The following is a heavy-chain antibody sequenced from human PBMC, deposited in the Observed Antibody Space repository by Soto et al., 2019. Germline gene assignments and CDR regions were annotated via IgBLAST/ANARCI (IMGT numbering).Heavy chain of an antibody. D-gene: IGHD1-7*01. CDR1: GFTFSDYY. CDR3: ARELELHYYYMDV. J-gene: IGHJ6*03. CDR2: ISSSVSTI. Sequence: GGSLRLSCAASGFTFSDYYMSWIRQAPGKGLEWVSYISSSVSTIYYAYSVKGRFTITRDNAKNSLYLQMNSLRAVDTAVYYCARELELHYYYMDVWGKGTTVTVS. V-gene: IGHV3-11*01.